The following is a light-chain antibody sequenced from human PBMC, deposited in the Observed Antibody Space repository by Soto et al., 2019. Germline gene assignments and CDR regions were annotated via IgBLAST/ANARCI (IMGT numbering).Light chain of an antibody. CDR1: QSVSSK. CDR2: GAS. CDR3: QQYNNWPPWT. V-gene: IGKV3-15*01. Sequence: EIVMTQSPATLSVSPGERATLSCRASQSVSSKLAWYQQKPGQAPRLLIYGASTRATGIPARFSGSGSGTEFTLTISSLQSEDFAVYYCQQYNNWPPWTFGQGTNVEIK. J-gene: IGKJ1*01.